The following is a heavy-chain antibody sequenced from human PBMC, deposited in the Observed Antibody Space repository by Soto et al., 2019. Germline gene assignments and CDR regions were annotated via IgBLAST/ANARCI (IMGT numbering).Heavy chain of an antibody. D-gene: IGHD3-10*01. V-gene: IGHV1-18*04. Sequence: GASVKVSCKAAGDAFTSYGISCVRRAPGQRLEGLGWISAYNGNTNYAHKLPGRVTITTDTSTSTTYMELRRLRADATATYDCARDASFGLFRGYSHYCAMYVW. CDR2: ISAYNGNT. CDR1: GDAFTSYG. CDR3: ARDASFGLFRGYSHYCAMYV. J-gene: IGHJ6*01.